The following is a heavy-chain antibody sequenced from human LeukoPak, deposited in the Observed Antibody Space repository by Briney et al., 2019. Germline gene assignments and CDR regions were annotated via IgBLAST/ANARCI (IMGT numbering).Heavy chain of an antibody. CDR1: GYTFTGYY. Sequence: ASVKVSCKASGYTFTGYYMHLVRQAPGQGLEWMGRINPNGGGTNYAQKFQGRVTMTRDTSISTAYMELSRLRSDDTAVYYCARDGDYYDSSGSPDYWGQGTLVTVSS. J-gene: IGHJ4*02. CDR2: INPNGGGT. D-gene: IGHD3-22*01. CDR3: ARDGDYYDSSGSPDY. V-gene: IGHV1-2*06.